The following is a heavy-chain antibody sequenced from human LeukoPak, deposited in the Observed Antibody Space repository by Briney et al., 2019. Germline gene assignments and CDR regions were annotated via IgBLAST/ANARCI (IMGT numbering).Heavy chain of an antibody. D-gene: IGHD2-2*01. Sequence: PGGSLRLSCAASGFTFSSYSMNWVRQAPGKGLEWVSSISSSSSYIYYADSVKGRFTISRDNAKNSLYLQMNSLRAEDTAVYYCARSVVPAAMTHLASPYFDYWGQGTLVTVSS. CDR3: ARSVVPAAMTHLASPYFDY. J-gene: IGHJ4*02. CDR1: GFTFSSYS. V-gene: IGHV3-21*01. CDR2: ISSSSSYI.